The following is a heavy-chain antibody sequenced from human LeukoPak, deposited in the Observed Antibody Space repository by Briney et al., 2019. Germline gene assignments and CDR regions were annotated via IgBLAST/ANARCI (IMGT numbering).Heavy chain of an antibody. CDR1: GYTFTSYD. CDR3: ARDGHRMYYYDTSAYCFDY. V-gene: IGHV1-18*01. D-gene: IGHD3-22*01. J-gene: IGHJ4*02. Sequence: ASVKVSCKASGYTFTSYDINWVRQAPGQGLEGMGWMNPNSGKTKYLQKLQGRVTMTRDTSTTTAYMELRSMRSDDTAVYYCARDGHRMYYYDTSAYCFDYWGQGTLVTVSS. CDR2: MNPNSGKT.